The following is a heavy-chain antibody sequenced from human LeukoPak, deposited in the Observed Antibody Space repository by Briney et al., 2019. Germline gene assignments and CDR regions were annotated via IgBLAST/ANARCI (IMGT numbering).Heavy chain of an antibody. J-gene: IGHJ4*02. D-gene: IGHD3-22*01. Sequence: GASVKVSCKASGYAFINYAITWVREAPGQGLEWMGWISTYNGGTKYARKFQGRVTMTTDTSTRTTYMELSNLRSDDTAVYYCARVRGFVGGYPKDFDYWGQGTLVTVSS. CDR2: ISTYNGGT. CDR1: GYAFINYA. CDR3: ARVRGFVGGYPKDFDY. V-gene: IGHV1-18*01.